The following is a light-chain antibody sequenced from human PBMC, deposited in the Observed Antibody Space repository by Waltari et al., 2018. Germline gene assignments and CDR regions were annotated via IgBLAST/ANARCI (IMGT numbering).Light chain of an antibody. CDR3: QTWDSGFVV. V-gene: IGLV4-69*01. CDR2: VNNDGSD. J-gene: IGLJ3*02. Sequence: QLVLTQSPSASASLGASVKLTCTLSSGHNNNAIAWHQQQPEKGPRYLMRVNNDGSDSRGDGILDLFSGSSSGAKRYLAIASLQSEDEADYYCQTWDSGFVVFGGGTKLTVL. CDR1: SGHNNNA.